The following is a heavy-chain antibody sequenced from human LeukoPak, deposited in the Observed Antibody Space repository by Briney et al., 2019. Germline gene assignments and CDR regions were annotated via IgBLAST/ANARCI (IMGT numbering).Heavy chain of an antibody. V-gene: IGHV3-74*01. Sequence: GGSLRLSCAASGFTFTGYWMHWVRQAPGKGLVWVSHINDDGSSTSYADPVKGRFTISRDNAKNTLYLQMNSLRAEDTAVYYCARESSYGMDVWGQGTTVTVSS. J-gene: IGHJ6*02. CDR2: INDDGSST. CDR3: ARESSYGMDV. CDR1: GFTFTGYW.